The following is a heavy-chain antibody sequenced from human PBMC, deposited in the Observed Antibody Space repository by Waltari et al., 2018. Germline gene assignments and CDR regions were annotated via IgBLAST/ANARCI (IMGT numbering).Heavy chain of an antibody. CDR3: AREGSYYDSSGEDY. J-gene: IGHJ4*02. Sequence: QVQLVQSGAEVKKPGASVKVSCKASGYTFTGYYMHWVRQAPGQGLEWMGRINPNRGGTNYAQKFQGRVTRTRYTSISTAYMELSRLRSDDTAVYYCAREGSYYDSSGEDYWGQGTLVTVSS. CDR2: INPNRGGT. CDR1: GYTFTGYY. V-gene: IGHV1-2*06. D-gene: IGHD3-22*01.